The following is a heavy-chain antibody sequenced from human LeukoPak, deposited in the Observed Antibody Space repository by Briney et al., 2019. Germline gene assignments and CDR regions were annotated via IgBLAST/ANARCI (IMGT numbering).Heavy chain of an antibody. D-gene: IGHD6-6*01. CDR3: ARDLVSYSSSPLH. Sequence: GSLRLSCAASGFIFSSDVMHWVRQAPGKGLEWVAVISSDGSSKHYADSVKGRFTIFTDTSKSTLYLQINSLRPEDTAVYYCARDLVSYSSSPLHWGQGTLVTVSS. J-gene: IGHJ4*02. CDR1: GFIFSSDV. V-gene: IGHV3-30-3*01. CDR2: ISSDGSSK.